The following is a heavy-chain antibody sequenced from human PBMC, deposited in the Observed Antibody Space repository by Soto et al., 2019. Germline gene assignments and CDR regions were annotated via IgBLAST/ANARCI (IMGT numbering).Heavy chain of an antibody. CDR1: GGSISSYY. D-gene: IGHD2-15*01. V-gene: IGHV4-59*08. CDR2: IYYSGST. CDR3: ARQERMGYCSGGSCYMDAFDI. Sequence: SETLSLTCTVSGGSISSYYWSWIRQPPGKGLEWIGYIYYSGSTNYNPSLKSRVTISVDTSKNQFSLKLSSVTAADTAVYYCARQERMGYCSGGSCYMDAFDIWGQGTMVTVSS. J-gene: IGHJ3*02.